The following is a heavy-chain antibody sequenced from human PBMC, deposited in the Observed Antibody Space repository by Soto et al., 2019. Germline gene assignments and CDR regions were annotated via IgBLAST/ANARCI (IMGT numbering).Heavy chain of an antibody. J-gene: IGHJ4*02. V-gene: IGHV3-72*01. D-gene: IGHD2-21*01. CDR3: TRAGILTTPYYFDY. CDR1: GFTFSDQY. Sequence: EVQLVESGGGLVQPEGSLRLSYAASGFTFSDQYMDWVRQAPGKGLEWVGRIRNKANSYTTEYAASVKGRFTISRDDSRNSLYLQMNSLKTEDTAMYYCTRAGILTTPYYFDYWGQGTLVTVSS. CDR2: IRNKANSYTT.